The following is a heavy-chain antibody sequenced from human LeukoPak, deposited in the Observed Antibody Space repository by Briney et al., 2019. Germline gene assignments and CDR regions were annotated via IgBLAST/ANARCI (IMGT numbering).Heavy chain of an antibody. J-gene: IGHJ6*02. D-gene: IGHD1/OR15-1a*01. Sequence: PSQTLSLTCAVSGGSISSGDYSWSWIRQPPGKGLEWIGYIYHSGRTYYNPSLKSRVTISVDTSKNQFSLKLSSVTAADTAVYYCARGPPRTAYYYYGMDVWGQGTTVTVSS. V-gene: IGHV4-30-2*01. CDR1: GGSISSGDYS. CDR3: ARGPPRTAYYYYGMDV. CDR2: IYHSGRT.